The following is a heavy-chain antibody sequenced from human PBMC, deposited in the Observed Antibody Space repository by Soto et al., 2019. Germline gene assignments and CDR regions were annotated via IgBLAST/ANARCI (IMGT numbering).Heavy chain of an antibody. CDR1: GFTFSSYA. D-gene: IGHD3-22*01. CDR2: TSGSGGST. Sequence: EVQLLESGGGLVQPGGSLRLSCAASGFTFSSYAMSWVRQAPGKGLEWVSATSGSGGSTYYADSVKGRFTISRDNSKNTLYLQMNSLRAEDTAVYYCAKENYYDSSGYYYPFVVYWGQGTLVTVSS. J-gene: IGHJ4*02. CDR3: AKENYYDSSGYYYPFVVY. V-gene: IGHV3-23*01.